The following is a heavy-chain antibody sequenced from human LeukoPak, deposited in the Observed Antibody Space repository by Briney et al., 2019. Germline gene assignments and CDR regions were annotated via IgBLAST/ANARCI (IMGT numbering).Heavy chain of an antibody. Sequence: GGSLRLSCAASGFIFSNYAMHWVRQAPGKGLEWMAVIPYDESDRVYADSVKGRFTISRDNSKNTLYLQMDSLTTEDTAVYFCARGAFRLGDLSLYRGFDYWGQGALVTVSS. CDR2: IPYDESDR. D-gene: IGHD3-16*02. CDR1: GFIFSNYA. CDR3: ARGAFRLGDLSLYRGFDY. J-gene: IGHJ4*02. V-gene: IGHV3-30-3*01.